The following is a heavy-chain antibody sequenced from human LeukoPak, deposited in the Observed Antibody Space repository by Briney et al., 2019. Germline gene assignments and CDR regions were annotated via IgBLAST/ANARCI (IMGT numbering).Heavy chain of an antibody. V-gene: IGHV4-4*02. Sequence: SETLSLTCAVSGGSISSGNWWSWVRQPPGKGLEWIGQIYHSGSTNYNPSLKSRVTISVDASKNQFSLRLSSLTAADTAVYYCARGALDTKTRFDYWGQGTLVTVSS. D-gene: IGHD5-18*01. J-gene: IGHJ4*02. CDR1: GGSISSGNW. CDR2: IYHSGST. CDR3: ARGALDTKTRFDY.